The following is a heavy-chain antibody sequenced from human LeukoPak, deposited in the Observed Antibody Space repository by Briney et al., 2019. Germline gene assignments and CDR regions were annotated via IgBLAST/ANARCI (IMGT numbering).Heavy chain of an antibody. D-gene: IGHD1/OR15-1a*01. J-gene: IGHJ4*02. Sequence: SVKVSCKASGGTFSSYAISWVRQAPGQGLEWMGGIIPIFGTANYAQKFQGRVTITADESTSTAYMELSSLRSEDTAVYYCASNLGITGTEDYWGQGTLVTVSS. CDR3: ASNLGITGTEDY. CDR1: GGTFSSYA. V-gene: IGHV1-69*13. CDR2: IIPIFGTA.